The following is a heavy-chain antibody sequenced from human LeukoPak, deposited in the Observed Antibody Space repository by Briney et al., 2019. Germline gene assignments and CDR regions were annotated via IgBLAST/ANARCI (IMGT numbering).Heavy chain of an antibody. V-gene: IGHV4-59*01. J-gene: IGHJ4*02. CDR2: IYYSGST. D-gene: IGHD3-16*01. CDR1: GGSISSYY. CDR3: ARHYGYFDY. Sequence: PSETLSLTCTVSGGSISSYYWSWIRQPPGKGLEWIGYIYYSGSTNYNPSPKSRVTISVDTSKNQFSLKLSSVTAADTAVYYCARHYGYFDYWGQGTLVTVSS.